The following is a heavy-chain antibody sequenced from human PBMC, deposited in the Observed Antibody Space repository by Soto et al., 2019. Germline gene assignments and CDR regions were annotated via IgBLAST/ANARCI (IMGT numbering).Heavy chain of an antibody. V-gene: IGHV2-70*04. CDR3: SGGYLTDAFDI. J-gene: IGHJ3*02. Sequence: SGPTLVNPTQTLTLTCTFSGFSLSTSGMRVSWTRQPPGKALEWLARIDWDDDKFYSTSLKTRLTISKDTSKNQVVLTMTNMDPVDTATYYCSGGYLTDAFDIWGQGTMVTVSS. D-gene: IGHD5-12*01. CDR1: GFSLSTSGMR. CDR2: IDWDDDK.